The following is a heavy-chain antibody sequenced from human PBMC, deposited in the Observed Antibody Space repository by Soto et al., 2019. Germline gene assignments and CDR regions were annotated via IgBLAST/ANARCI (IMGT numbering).Heavy chain of an antibody. CDR3: ARATLDWYLDL. V-gene: IGHV4-61*01. CDR1: GGSVSSGTYY. J-gene: IGHJ2*01. D-gene: IGHD3-16*01. CDR2: IYYTGST. Sequence: QVQLQESGPGLVKPSETLSLTCTVSGGSVSSGTYYWSWIRQPPGKGLEWIGYIYYTGSTNYNPSLKSRVTLSVDTSKNQFSLKLSSVTAANTAVYYCARATLDWYLDLWGRGTLVTVSS.